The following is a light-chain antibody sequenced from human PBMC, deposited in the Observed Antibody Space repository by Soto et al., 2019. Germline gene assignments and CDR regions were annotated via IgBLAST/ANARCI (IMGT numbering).Light chain of an antibody. Sequence: PPSVSGTPGQRVTITCRASQDLGTYVAWYQQIPGKPPKLLISAASTLHSGVPLRFRGSGSGTDFTLTVSGLQPEDFATYYCQQTKGFPFSFGGGTKVDIK. J-gene: IGKJ4*01. CDR3: QQTKGFPFS. V-gene: IGKV1-12*01. CDR1: QDLGTY. CDR2: AAS.